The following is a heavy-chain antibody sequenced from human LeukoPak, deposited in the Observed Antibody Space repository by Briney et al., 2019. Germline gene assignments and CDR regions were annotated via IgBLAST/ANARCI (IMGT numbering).Heavy chain of an antibody. Sequence: GGSLRLSCAASGFTFSSYAMSWVRQAPGKGLEWVSAIGTAGDTYYPGSVKGRFTISRENAKNSLYLQMNSLRAGDTAVYYCAGGSSLGAFDIWGQGTMVTVSS. CDR2: IGTAGDT. V-gene: IGHV3-13*01. J-gene: IGHJ3*02. D-gene: IGHD3-16*01. CDR1: GFTFSSYA. CDR3: AGGSSLGAFDI.